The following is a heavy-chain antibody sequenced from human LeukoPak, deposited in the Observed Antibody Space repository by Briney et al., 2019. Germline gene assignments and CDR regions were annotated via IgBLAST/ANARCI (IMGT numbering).Heavy chain of an antibody. D-gene: IGHD5-18*01. J-gene: IGHJ6*02. V-gene: IGHV3-74*01. Sequence: GGSLRLSCAASGFTFSSYWMHWVRQAPGKGLAWVSRINSDGSSTSYADSVKGRFTISRDNAKNTLYLQMNSLRAEDTAVYYCARGLRGYSYGPRPYYGMDVWGQGTTVTVSS. CDR2: INSDGSST. CDR1: GFTFSSYW. CDR3: ARGLRGYSYGPRPYYGMDV.